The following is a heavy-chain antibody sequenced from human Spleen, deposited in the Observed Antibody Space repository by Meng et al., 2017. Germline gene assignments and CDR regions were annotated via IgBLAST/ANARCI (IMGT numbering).Heavy chain of an antibody. J-gene: IGHJ4*02. CDR3: VREFYGGHWDY. CDR2: INPSVGDT. D-gene: IGHD4/OR15-4a*01. Sequence: QVQLVQSGAEVKKPGASVKVSCKASGYTFTTYLLHWMRQAPGQGLEWMGIINPSVGDTTYAQRFQGRVTMTRDTSTSTVYMDLSSLRSEDTALYYCVREFYGGHWDYWGQGTLVTVSS. V-gene: IGHV1-46*01. CDR1: GYTFTTYL.